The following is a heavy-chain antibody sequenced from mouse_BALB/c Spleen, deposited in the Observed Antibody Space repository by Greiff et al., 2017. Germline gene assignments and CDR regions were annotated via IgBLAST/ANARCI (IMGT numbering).Heavy chain of an antibody. D-gene: IGHD2-4*01. CDR1: GYTFTSYW. J-gene: IGHJ3*01. CDR3: TRSDYDYVFAY. CDR2: IYPSDSYT. Sequence: VQLQQPGAELVRPGASVKLSCKASGYTFTSYWINWVKQRPGQGLEWIGNIYPSDSYTNYNQKFKDKATLTVDKSSSTAYMQLSSPTSEDSAVYYCTRSDYDYVFAYWGQGTLVTVSA. V-gene: IGHV1-69*02.